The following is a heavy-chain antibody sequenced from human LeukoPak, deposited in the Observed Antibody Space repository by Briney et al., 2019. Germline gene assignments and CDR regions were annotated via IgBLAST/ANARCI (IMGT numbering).Heavy chain of an antibody. CDR1: GFNFNNYE. J-gene: IGHJ6*03. D-gene: IGHD3-16*01. CDR3: ARDDGAYYQYSMDV. Sequence: GGSLRPSCVVSGFNFNNYEVNWVRQAPGKGLEWVSYISSSGSTIYYADSVKGRFTISRDNAKNSLYLQMNSLRAEDTAVYYCARDDGAYYQYSMDVWCKGPTVTVSS. V-gene: IGHV3-48*03. CDR2: ISSSGSTI.